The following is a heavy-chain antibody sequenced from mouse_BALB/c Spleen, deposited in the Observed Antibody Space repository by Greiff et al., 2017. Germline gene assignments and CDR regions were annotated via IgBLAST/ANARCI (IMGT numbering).Heavy chain of an antibody. CDR3: TRGGLPSWFAY. D-gene: IGHD2-4*01. J-gene: IGHJ3*01. V-gene: IGHV1S81*02. Sequence: QVQLQQSGAELVKPGASVKLSCKASGYTFTSYYMYWVKQRPGQGLEWIGEINPSNGGTNFNEKFKSKATLTVDKSSSTAYMQLSSLTSEDSAVYYCTRGGLPSWFAYWGQGTLVTVSA. CDR2: INPSNGGT. CDR1: GYTFTSYY.